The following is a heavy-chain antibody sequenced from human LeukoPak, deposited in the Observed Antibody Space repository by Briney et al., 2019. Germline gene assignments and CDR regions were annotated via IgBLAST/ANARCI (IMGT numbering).Heavy chain of an antibody. J-gene: IGHJ6*03. CDR2: ISAYNGNT. Sequence: ASVKVSCKASGYTFTSYGISWVRQAPGQGLEWMGWISAYNGNTNYAQKLQGRVTMTTDTSTSTAYMELRSLRSDDTAVYYCARSWWPTVTTTRYYYYYYYMDVWGKGTTVTVSS. D-gene: IGHD4-17*01. CDR1: GYTFTSYG. V-gene: IGHV1-18*01. CDR3: ARSWWPTVTTTRYYYYYYYMDV.